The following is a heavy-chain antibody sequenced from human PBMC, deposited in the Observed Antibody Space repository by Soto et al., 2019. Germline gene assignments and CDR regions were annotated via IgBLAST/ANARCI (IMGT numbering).Heavy chain of an antibody. V-gene: IGHV3-30*18. D-gene: IGHD3-3*02. CDR3: AKVGFLEWLLWYGMDV. CDR1: GFTFSSYG. Sequence: TGGSLRLSCAASGFTFSSYGMHWVRQAPGKGLEWVAVISYDGSNKYYADSVKGRFTISRDNSKNTLYLQMNSLRAEDTAVYYCAKVGFLEWLLWYGMDVWGQGTTVTVSS. CDR2: ISYDGSNK. J-gene: IGHJ6*02.